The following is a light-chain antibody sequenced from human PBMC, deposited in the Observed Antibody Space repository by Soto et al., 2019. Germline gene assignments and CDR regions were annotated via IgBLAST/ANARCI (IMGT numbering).Light chain of an antibody. Sequence: QSFLSQPPSVSGAPVQRVTISCTGSSSNIRAGYDSHWFQQVPGTAPKLLIYGSTNRPSGLPDRFSGSKSGTSASLAINGLQAEAEADYYCQSDDSSLGXNYVVGTGTKVXV. CDR1: SSNIRAGYD. J-gene: IGLJ1*01. V-gene: IGLV1-40*01. CDR3: QSDDSSLGXNYV. CDR2: GST.